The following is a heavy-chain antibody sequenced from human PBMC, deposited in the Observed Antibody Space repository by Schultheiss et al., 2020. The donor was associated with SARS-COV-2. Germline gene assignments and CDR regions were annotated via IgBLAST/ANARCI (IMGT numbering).Heavy chain of an antibody. D-gene: IGHD3-3*02. CDR1: GFIFSDYW. CDR3: ARDQHFWNDYYYYGLDV. V-gene: IGHV3-74*01. Sequence: GGSLRLSCVASGFIFSDYWIHWVRQAPGQGLVWVSRINPDGSSTFYADSGKGRFTISRDNAKNTLYLQMNSLRVEDTAVYYCARDQHFWNDYYYYGLDVWGQGTTVTVSS. J-gene: IGHJ6*02. CDR2: INPDGSST.